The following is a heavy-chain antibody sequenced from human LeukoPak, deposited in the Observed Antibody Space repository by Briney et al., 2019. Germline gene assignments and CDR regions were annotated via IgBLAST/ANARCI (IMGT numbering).Heavy chain of an antibody. CDR1: GFTFSSYA. D-gene: IGHD6-13*01. J-gene: IGHJ4*02. Sequence: GGSLRLSCAASGFTFSSYAMSWVRQAPGKGLEWVSAISGSGGSTYYADSVKGRFTISRDNSKNTLCLQMNSLRAEDTAVYYCAKDLRPGIAAAGTGDYFDYWGQGTLVTVSS. V-gene: IGHV3-23*01. CDR2: ISGSGGST. CDR3: AKDLRPGIAAAGTGDYFDY.